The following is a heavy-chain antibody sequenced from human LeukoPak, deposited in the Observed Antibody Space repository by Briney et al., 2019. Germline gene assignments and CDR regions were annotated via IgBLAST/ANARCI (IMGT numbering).Heavy chain of an antibody. V-gene: IGHV3-23*01. Sequence: GGSLRLSCAASGFTFSSYAMTWVRQAPGKGLEWVSAISVTGSITYYADSVKGRFTISRDNSKNTLFLQMNSLRAEDTAIYYCAKDLYGSTHWGQGTLVTVSS. CDR3: AKDLYGSTH. CDR2: ISVTGSIT. J-gene: IGHJ4*02. CDR1: GFTFSSYA. D-gene: IGHD6-13*01.